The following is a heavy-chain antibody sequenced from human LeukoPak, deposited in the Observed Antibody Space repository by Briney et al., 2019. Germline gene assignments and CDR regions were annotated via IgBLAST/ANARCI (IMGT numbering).Heavy chain of an antibody. Sequence: PSQTLSLTCTVSGGSISSGSYYWSWIRQPAGKGLEWIGRIYTSGSTNYNPSLKSRVTMSVDTSKNQFSLKLSSVTAADTAVYYCVRGGPPFSCDYWGQGTLVTVSS. D-gene: IGHD3-16*01. V-gene: IGHV4-61*02. CDR3: VRGGPPFSCDY. CDR1: GGSISSGSYY. CDR2: IYTSGST. J-gene: IGHJ4*02.